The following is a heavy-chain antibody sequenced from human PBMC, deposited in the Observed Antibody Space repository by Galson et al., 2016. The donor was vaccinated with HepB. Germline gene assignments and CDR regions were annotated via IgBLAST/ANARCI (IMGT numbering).Heavy chain of an antibody. Sequence: SLRLSCAVSGFNFRSYWMSWVRQAPGKGLEWVANTKPDGCEKYYVDSVKGRFSISRDNTQKSLYLQMNSLRAEDTAVYYCAGGYFWFGEGLSDYWGQGTLVTVSS. D-gene: IGHD3-10*01. CDR2: TKPDGCEK. J-gene: IGHJ4*02. CDR3: AGGYFWFGEGLSDY. V-gene: IGHV3-7*03. CDR1: GFNFRSYW.